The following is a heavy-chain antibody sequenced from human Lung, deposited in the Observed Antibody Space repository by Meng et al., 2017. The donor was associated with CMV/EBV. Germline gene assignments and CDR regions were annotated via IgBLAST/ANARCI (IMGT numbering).Heavy chain of an antibody. CDR2: INPGIGGT. Sequence: ASVXVSXXASGYAFTDYYIHWVRQAPGQGLEWMGWINPGIGGTNFAQKFEGRVTVTRDTSISTAYMELSRLRSDDTAIYYCARAYCSSHRCWGYYYGMDVWGQGTTVTVSS. CDR1: GYAFTDYY. CDR3: ARAYCSSHRCWGYYYGMDV. J-gene: IGHJ6*02. V-gene: IGHV1-2*02. D-gene: IGHD2-2*01.